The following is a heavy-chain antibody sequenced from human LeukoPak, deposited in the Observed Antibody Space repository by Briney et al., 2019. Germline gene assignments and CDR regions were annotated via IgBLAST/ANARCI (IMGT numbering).Heavy chain of an antibody. J-gene: IGHJ4*02. Sequence: SETLSLTCAVYGGSFSGYYWSWIRQPPGKGLEWIGEINHSGSTNYNPSLKSRVTISVDTSKNQFSLKLSSVTAADTAVYYWARAGSGGHFDYWGQGTLVTVSS. D-gene: IGHD3-10*01. V-gene: IGHV4-34*01. CDR3: ARAGSGGHFDY. CDR2: INHSGST. CDR1: GGSFSGYY.